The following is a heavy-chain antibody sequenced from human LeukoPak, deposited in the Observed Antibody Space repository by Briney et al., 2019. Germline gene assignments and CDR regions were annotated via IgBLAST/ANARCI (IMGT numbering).Heavy chain of an antibody. Sequence: SETLSLTCSVSGGSIYSSSYYWGWIRQPPGRGLEWVGSIYFSGTTHYNPSLKSRATISLDTSRNYFSLELSSVTAADTAVYYCARSGYCSSPSSCYNWFDPWGQGTLVTVSS. CDR2: IYFSGTT. CDR1: GGSIYSSSYY. V-gene: IGHV4-39*02. J-gene: IGHJ5*02. CDR3: ARSGYCSSPSSCYNWFDP. D-gene: IGHD2-2*01.